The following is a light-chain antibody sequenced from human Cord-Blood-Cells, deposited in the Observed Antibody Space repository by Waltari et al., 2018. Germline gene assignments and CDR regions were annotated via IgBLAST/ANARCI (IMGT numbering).Light chain of an antibody. CDR1: SSDGGGNNY. Sequence: QSALTLPDSVFGSAGTSNTTSCNGTSSDGGGNNYCTCYQQHPGQAPKLMIYDVSKRPSGVSNRFSGSKSGNTASLTISGLQAEDEAYYYCSSYTSSSTLVFGGGTKLTVL. CDR3: SSYTSSSTLV. CDR2: DVS. V-gene: IGLV2-14*01. J-gene: IGLJ2*01.